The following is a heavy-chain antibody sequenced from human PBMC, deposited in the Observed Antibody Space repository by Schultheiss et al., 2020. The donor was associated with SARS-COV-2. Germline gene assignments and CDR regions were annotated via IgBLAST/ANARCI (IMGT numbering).Heavy chain of an antibody. CDR3: AGSYYSIGAFDI. Sequence: SETLSLTCTVSGGSISSYYWSWIRQPPGKGLEWIGYIYYSGSTNYNPSLKSRVTISVDTSKNQFSLKLSSVTAADTAVYYCAGSYYSIGAFDIWGQGTMVTVSS. CDR2: IYYSGST. CDR1: GGSISSYY. D-gene: IGHD1-26*01. V-gene: IGHV4-59*01. J-gene: IGHJ3*02.